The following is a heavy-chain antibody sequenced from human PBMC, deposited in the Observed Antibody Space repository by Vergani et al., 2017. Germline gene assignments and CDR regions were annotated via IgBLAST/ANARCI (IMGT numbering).Heavy chain of an antibody. V-gene: IGHV3-30*02. CDR2: IRSDESRR. Sequence: VQLLESGGGLVQPGGSLRLSCAASGFTFSTYAMTWVRQAPGKGLEWVASIRSDESRRYYGDSMEGPFTISRDNSKNSLYLQMKSLRPEDTAVYYCAKEGGEYCSGGTCYPEYWGQGTLVIVSS. CDR3: AKEGGEYCSGGTCYPEY. J-gene: IGHJ4*02. CDR1: GFTFSTYA. D-gene: IGHD2-15*01.